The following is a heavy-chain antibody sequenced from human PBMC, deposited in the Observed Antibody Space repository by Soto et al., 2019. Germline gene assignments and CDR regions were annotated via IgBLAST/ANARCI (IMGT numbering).Heavy chain of an antibody. CDR3: ARLRRGYDFFDY. V-gene: IGHV1-3*01. J-gene: IGHJ4*02. Sequence: ASVKVSCKASGYTFTSYAMHWVRQAPGQRLEWMGWINAGNGNTKYSQKFQGRVSISVDTTMNQFSLMLRSVTAADTAVYYCARLRRGYDFFDYWGQGTLVTVSS. D-gene: IGHD5-12*01. CDR2: INAGNGNT. CDR1: GYTFTSYA.